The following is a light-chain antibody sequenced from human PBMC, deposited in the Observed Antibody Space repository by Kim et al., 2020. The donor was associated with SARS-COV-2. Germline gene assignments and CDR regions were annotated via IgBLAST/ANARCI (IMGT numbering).Light chain of an antibody. CDR2: DAS. Sequence: DIQMTQSPSTLSASVGDRVTITCRASQSINSWLAWYQQKPGKAPKLLIYDASNLESGVPSRFSGSGSGTEFTLTISSLQPDDFATYYCKQYDTYCTFGQGAKVDSK. CDR1: QSINSW. V-gene: IGKV1-5*01. J-gene: IGKJ2*02. CDR3: KQYDTYCT.